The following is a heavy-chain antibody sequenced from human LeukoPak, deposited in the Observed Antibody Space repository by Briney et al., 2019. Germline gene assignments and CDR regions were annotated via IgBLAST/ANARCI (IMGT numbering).Heavy chain of an antibody. D-gene: IGHD4-17*01. CDR3: ARGPDDYEGNWFDP. Sequence: PGRSLRLSCAASGFTFSSYAMHWVRQAPGKGLEWVAVISYDGSNKYYADSVKGRFTISRDNSKNTLYLQMNSLRAEDTAVYYCARGPDDYEGNWFDPWGQGTLVTASS. CDR2: ISYDGSNK. J-gene: IGHJ5*02. CDR1: GFTFSSYA. V-gene: IGHV3-30*01.